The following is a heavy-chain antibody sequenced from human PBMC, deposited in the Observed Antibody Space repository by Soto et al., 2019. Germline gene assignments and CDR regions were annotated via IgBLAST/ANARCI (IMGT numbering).Heavy chain of an antibody. V-gene: IGHV1-18*01. CDR2: ISAYKRNT. D-gene: IGHD6-13*01. CDR1: GYTFTSYG. CDR3: ASVIASAADFDY. Sequence: QVQLVQSGAEVKKPGASVKVSCKASGYTFTSYGLSWVRQAPGQGLEWMGWISAYKRNTNYAQKLQGRVTMTTDTSTSTAYMELRSLRSDDTAVYYCASVIASAADFDYWGQGPLVTVSS. J-gene: IGHJ4*02.